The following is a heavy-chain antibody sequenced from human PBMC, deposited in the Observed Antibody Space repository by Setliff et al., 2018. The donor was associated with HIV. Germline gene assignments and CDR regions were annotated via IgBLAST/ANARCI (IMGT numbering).Heavy chain of an antibody. D-gene: IGHD6-13*01. CDR2: ISSSGSTI. J-gene: IGHJ3*02. CDR3: ARPTGYSSSWYPLDAFDI. Sequence: HPGGSLRLSCAASGFSLSGYEMNWVRQAPGKGLEWVSYISSSGSTIYYADSVKGRFTISRDNAKNSLYLQMNSLRAEDTAVYYCARPTGYSSSWYPLDAFDIWGQGTMVTVSS. V-gene: IGHV3-48*03. CDR1: GFSLSGYE.